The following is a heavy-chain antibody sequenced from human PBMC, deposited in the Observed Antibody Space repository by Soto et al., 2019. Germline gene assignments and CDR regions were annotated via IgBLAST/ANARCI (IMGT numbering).Heavy chain of an antibody. D-gene: IGHD1-26*01. CDR2: IYPGDSET. V-gene: IGHV5-51*01. CDR1: GYSFTSYW. Sequence: PGESLKISCKGSGYSFTSYWIGWVRQMPGKGLEWMGIIYPGDSETRYSPSFQGQVTISADKSISTAYLQWSSLKASDTVMNYCARTLIHVGALRRLDYWGQGTLVTVSS. J-gene: IGHJ4*02. CDR3: ARTLIHVGALRRLDY.